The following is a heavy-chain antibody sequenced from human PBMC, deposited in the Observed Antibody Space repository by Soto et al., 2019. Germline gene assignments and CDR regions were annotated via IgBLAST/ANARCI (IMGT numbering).Heavy chain of an antibody. CDR3: ARDLRIAAAGYSSGWYHFDY. CDR2: ISSSSSYV. J-gene: IGHJ4*02. Sequence: GGSLRLSCAASGFTFSSYSMNWVRQAPGKGLEWVSSISSSSSYVYYADSVKGRFTISRDNAKNSLYLQMNSLRAEDTAVYYCARDLRIAAAGYSSGWYHFDYWGQGTLVTVSS. V-gene: IGHV3-21*01. D-gene: IGHD6-19*01. CDR1: GFTFSSYS.